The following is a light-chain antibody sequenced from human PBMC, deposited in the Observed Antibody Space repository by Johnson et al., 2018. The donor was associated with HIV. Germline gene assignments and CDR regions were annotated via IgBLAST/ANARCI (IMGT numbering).Light chain of an antibody. CDR1: SSNIGNNY. J-gene: IGLJ1*01. Sequence: QPVLTQPPSVSAAPGQKVTISCSGSSSNIGNNYISWFQHLPGSAPKLLIYEINKRPSGIPDRFSGSKPGTSATLGITGLQTGDEADYYCGTWDSSLSAVPFGTGTKVTVL. CDR2: EIN. V-gene: IGLV1-51*02. CDR3: GTWDSSLSAVP.